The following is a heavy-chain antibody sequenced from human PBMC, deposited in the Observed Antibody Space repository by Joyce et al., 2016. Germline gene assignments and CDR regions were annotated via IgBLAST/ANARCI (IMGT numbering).Heavy chain of an antibody. V-gene: IGHV5-51*01. CDR2: IYPGDYET. D-gene: IGHD4-11*01. CDR3: ASLHYLTVTTSVGY. CDR1: GYSFTAYW. Sequence: EVQLVQSGAEVKKPGESLKISCKVSGYSFTAYWIGWVRQMPGKGLEWMGNIYPGDYETRYSPSFQGQVTISADKSISTAYLQWSSLKASDTAMYYCASLHYLTVTTSVGYWGQGTLVTVSS. J-gene: IGHJ4*02.